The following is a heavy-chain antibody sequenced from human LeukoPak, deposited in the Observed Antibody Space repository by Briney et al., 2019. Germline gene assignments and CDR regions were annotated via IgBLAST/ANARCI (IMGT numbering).Heavy chain of an antibody. CDR1: GGTFSSYA. CDR3: ASVSMPNSGWYGETDY. CDR2: IIPILGIA. J-gene: IGHJ4*02. V-gene: IGHV1-69*04. D-gene: IGHD6-19*01. Sequence: SVKVSCKASGGTFSSYAISWVRQAPGQGLEWMGRIIPILGIANYAQKFQGRVTITADKSMSTAYMELSSLRSEDTAVYYCASVSMPNSGWYGETDYWGQGTLVTVSS.